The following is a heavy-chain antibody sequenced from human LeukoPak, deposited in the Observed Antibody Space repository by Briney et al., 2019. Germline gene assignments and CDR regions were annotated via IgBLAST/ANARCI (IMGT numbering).Heavy chain of an antibody. CDR3: ASTESYYDSSGLYYFDY. D-gene: IGHD3-22*01. Sequence: ASVNVSCKASGYTFTSCGISWVRQAPGQGLEWMGWISAYNGNTIYAQKLQGRVTMTTDTSTSTAYMELRSLRSDDTAVYYCASTESYYDSSGLYYFDYWGQGTLVTVSS. CDR1: GYTFTSCG. J-gene: IGHJ4*02. CDR2: ISAYNGNT. V-gene: IGHV1-18*01.